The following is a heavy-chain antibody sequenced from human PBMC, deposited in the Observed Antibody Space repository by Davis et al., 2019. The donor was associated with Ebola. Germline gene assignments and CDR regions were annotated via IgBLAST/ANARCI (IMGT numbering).Heavy chain of an antibody. Sequence: ASVQVSCKASGYTFTGYYMHWVRQAPGQGLEWMGWINPNSGGTNYAQKFQGRVTMTTDTSRSTAYMELRSLRSDDTAVYYCAREAGATTRIYDSWGQGTLVTVSS. D-gene: IGHD1-26*01. V-gene: IGHV1-2*02. CDR1: GYTFTGYY. CDR2: INPNSGGT. CDR3: AREAGATTRIYDS. J-gene: IGHJ5*01.